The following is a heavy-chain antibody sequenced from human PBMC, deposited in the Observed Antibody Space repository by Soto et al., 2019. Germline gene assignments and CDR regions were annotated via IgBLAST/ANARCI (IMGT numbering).Heavy chain of an antibody. D-gene: IGHD3-10*01. J-gene: IGHJ6*03. CDR3: ARGLIVWFGELSRRGGYYYCMDV. CDR1: GGSFSGYQ. Sequence: QVQLQQWGAGLLKPSETLSLTCAVYGGSFSGYQWTWIRQTPGKGLEWIGEINDTGNINYNPSLKSRVAIFIDTPKKQISPKLRSVTAADTAVYYCARGLIVWFGELSRRGGYYYCMDVWGKGTTVTVSS. CDR2: INDTGNI. V-gene: IGHV4-34*01.